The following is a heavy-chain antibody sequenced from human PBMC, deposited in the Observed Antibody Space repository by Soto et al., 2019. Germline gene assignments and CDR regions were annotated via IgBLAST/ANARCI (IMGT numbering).Heavy chain of an antibody. CDR3: ARGNISADYSNYAASYYFDY. D-gene: IGHD4-4*01. CDR1: GGSFSGYY. V-gene: IGHV4-34*01. Sequence: QVQLQQWGAGLLKPSETLSLTCAVYGGSFSGYYWSWIRQPPGKGLEWIGEINHSGSTNYNPSLKRRVTISVDTSKNQFSLKLSSVTAADTAVYYCARGNISADYSNYAASYYFDYWGQGTLVTVSS. J-gene: IGHJ4*02. CDR2: INHSGST.